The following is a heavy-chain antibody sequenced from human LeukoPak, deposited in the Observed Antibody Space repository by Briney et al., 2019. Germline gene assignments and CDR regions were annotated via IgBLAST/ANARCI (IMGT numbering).Heavy chain of an antibody. J-gene: IGHJ6*03. CDR3: ARARGYSYGHPVYYYYYMDV. CDR1: GGSFSGYY. D-gene: IGHD5-18*01. CDR2: INHSGST. V-gene: IGHV4-34*01. Sequence: SETLSLTCAVYGGSFSGYYWSWIRQPPGKGLEWIGEINHSGSTNYNPSLKSRVTISVDTSKNQFSLKLSSVTAADTAVYYCARARGYSYGHPVYYYYYMDVWGKGTTVTVSS.